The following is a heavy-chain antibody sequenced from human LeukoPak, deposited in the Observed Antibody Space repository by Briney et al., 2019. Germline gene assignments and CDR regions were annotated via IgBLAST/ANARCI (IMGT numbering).Heavy chain of an antibody. D-gene: IGHD6-13*01. J-gene: IGHJ5*02. CDR1: GGTFSSYA. CDR2: IIPIFGTA. CDR3: ARELAAADFDP. V-gene: IGHV1-69*13. Sequence: SVKVSCKASGGTFSSYAISWVRQAPGQGLEWMGGIIPIFGTANYAQKFRGRVTITADESTSTAYMELCSLRSEDTAVYYCARELAAADFDPWGQGTLVTVSS.